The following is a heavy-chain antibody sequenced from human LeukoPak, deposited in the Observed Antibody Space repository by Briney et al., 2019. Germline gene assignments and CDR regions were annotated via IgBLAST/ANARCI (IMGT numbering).Heavy chain of an antibody. Sequence: KASETLSLTFTVSGGSIRDYYWTWIRQPPGKGLDWIGNIILSGLTHYKPSLNSRVTISVETSKNMFSLRLSSATAADTPVSFCAGEGDYWHRVDRWGGGTLVTVSS. V-gene: IGHV4-59*01. J-gene: IGHJ4*01. CDR2: IILSGLT. CDR1: GGSIRDYY. CDR3: AGEGDYWHRVDR. D-gene: IGHD4-17*01.